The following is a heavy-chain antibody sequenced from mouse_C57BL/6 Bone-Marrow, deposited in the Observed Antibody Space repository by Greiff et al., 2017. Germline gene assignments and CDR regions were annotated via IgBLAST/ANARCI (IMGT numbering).Heavy chain of an antibody. Sequence: LQESGAELVRPGTSVKMSCKASGYTFTNYWIGWAKQRPGHGLEWIGDIYPGGGYTNYNEKFKGKATRTADKSSSTAYMQFSSLTSEDSAIYYCARSPWFAYWGQGTLVTVSA. CDR3: ARSPWFAY. J-gene: IGHJ3*01. V-gene: IGHV1-63*01. CDR2: IYPGGGYT. CDR1: GYTFTNYW.